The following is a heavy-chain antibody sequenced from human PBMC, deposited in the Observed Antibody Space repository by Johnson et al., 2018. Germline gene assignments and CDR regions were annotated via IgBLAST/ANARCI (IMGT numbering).Heavy chain of an antibody. CDR1: GFTFSNYS. CDR3: ARGSVGYYGMDV. Sequence: VQLVQSGGGLVKXGGSXRLXCLASGFTFSNYSMNWVRQAPGKGLEWLSSISSWSTYTWYAHSVKGPFTISRDNAKNSLHLQMNSLRGEDTAVYYCARGSVGYYGMDVWGQGTTVTVSS. CDR2: ISSWSTYT. V-gene: IGHV3-21*01. J-gene: IGHJ6*02.